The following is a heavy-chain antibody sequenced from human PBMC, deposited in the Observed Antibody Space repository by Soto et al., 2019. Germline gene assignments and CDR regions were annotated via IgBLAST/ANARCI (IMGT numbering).Heavy chain of an antibody. D-gene: IGHD1-26*01. V-gene: IGHV4-59*08. CDR2: IYYSGST. CDR1: GGSISSYY. J-gene: IGHJ3*02. CDR3: ARRWGGLLDI. Sequence: PSETLSLTCTVSGGSISSYYWSWIRQPPGKGLEWIGYIYYSGSTNYNPSLKSRVAISVDTSKNQFSLKLSSVTAADTAVYYCARRWGGLLDIWGQGTMVTVSS.